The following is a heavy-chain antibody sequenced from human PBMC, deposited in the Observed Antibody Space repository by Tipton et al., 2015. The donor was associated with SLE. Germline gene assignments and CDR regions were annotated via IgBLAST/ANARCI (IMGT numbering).Heavy chain of an antibody. CDR1: GGSISSSSYY. D-gene: IGHD3-22*01. CDR3: AGARDTMIVVVITN. J-gene: IGHJ4*02. CDR2: IYYSGST. Sequence: TLSLTCTVSGGSISSSSYYWGWIRQPPGKGLEWIGSIYYSGSTYYNPSLKSRVTISVDTSKNQFSLKLSSVTAVDTAVYYCAGARDTMIVVVITNWGQGTLVTV. V-gene: IGHV4-39*07.